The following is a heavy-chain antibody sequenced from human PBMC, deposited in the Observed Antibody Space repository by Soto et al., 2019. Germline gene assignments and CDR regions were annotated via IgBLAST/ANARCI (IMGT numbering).Heavy chain of an antibody. D-gene: IGHD2-2*02. V-gene: IGHV1-18*01. J-gene: IGHJ6*02. Sequence: ASVKVSCKASGYTFTSYGISWVRQAPGQGLEWMGWISAYNGNTNYAQKLQGRVTMTTDTSTSTAYMELRSLRSDDTAVYYCARDTYCSSTSCYSPYYYYGMDVWGQGTTVTVYS. CDR1: GYTFTSYG. CDR2: ISAYNGNT. CDR3: ARDTYCSSTSCYSPYYYYGMDV.